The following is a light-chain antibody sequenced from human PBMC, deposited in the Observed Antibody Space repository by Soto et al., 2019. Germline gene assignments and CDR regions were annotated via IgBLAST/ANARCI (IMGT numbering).Light chain of an antibody. Sequence: EIVLTQSPATLSLSPGEGATVSRRASQSVSSHLAWYQQKRGQAPRLLIYDASSRASGIPARFSGIGSGTEFTLIISSLQSEDFGVYYCQHYKTWPLSFGGGTKVDIK. J-gene: IGKJ4*01. CDR1: QSVSSH. CDR2: DAS. CDR3: QHYKTWPLS. V-gene: IGKV3D-15*01.